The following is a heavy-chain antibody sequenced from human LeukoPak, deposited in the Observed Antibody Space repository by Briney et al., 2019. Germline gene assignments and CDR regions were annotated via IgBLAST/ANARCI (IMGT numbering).Heavy chain of an antibody. CDR1: GFIFSRYA. CDR2: ISGSGDRT. Sequence: AGRCLRLSCPGSGFIFSRYAISCVRPVAGRWMGWVSAISGSGDRTDYADSVKGRVTISRDNSKNTLYLQMNSLRAEDTAVYYCAKGGAGYYMDVWGKGTTVTVSS. J-gene: IGHJ6*03. D-gene: IGHD3-16*01. V-gene: IGHV3-23*01. CDR3: AKGGAGYYMDV.